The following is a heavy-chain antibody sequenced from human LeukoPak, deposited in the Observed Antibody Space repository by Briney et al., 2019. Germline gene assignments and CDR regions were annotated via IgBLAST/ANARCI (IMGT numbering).Heavy chain of an antibody. Sequence: GGSLRLSCAGSGFTFSSFEMNWVRQAPGKGLEWVSYISPSGTTIYNADSVKGLFTISRDNAKNSLYLQMNSLRDEDTAVYYCARVVRTGGHRNGLDVWGQGTTVTVYS. CDR3: ARVVRTGGHRNGLDV. D-gene: IGHD3-10*02. J-gene: IGHJ6*02. CDR2: ISPSGTTI. V-gene: IGHV3-48*03. CDR1: GFTFSSFE.